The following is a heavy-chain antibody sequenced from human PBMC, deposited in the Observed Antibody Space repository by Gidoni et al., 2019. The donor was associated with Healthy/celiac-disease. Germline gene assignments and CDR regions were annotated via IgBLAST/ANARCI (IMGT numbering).Heavy chain of an antibody. CDR2: ISYDGSNK. V-gene: IGHV3-30-3*01. D-gene: IGHD3-10*01. CDR3: ARDREVQGYYYGMDV. CDR1: GFTFSSYA. J-gene: IGHJ6*04. Sequence: QVQLVESGGGVVQPGRSLRLSCAASGFTFSSYAMHWGRQAPGKGLEWVAVISYDGSNKYYADSVKGRFTISRDNSKNTLYLQMNSLRAEDTAVYYCARDREVQGYYYGMDVWGKGTTVTVSS.